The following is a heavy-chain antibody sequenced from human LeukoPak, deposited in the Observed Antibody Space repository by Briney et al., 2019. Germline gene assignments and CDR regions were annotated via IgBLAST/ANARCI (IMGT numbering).Heavy chain of an antibody. V-gene: IGHV1-8*03. D-gene: IGHD6-6*01. CDR2: MNPNSGNT. Sequence: ASVKVSCKASGGTFSSYAINWVRQATGQGLEWMGWMNPNSGNTGYAQKFQGRVTITRNTSISTAYMELSSLRSEDTAVYYCAREYSSSLYYYYYMDVWGKGTTVTVSS. CDR3: AREYSSSLYYYYYMDV. CDR1: GGTFSSYA. J-gene: IGHJ6*03.